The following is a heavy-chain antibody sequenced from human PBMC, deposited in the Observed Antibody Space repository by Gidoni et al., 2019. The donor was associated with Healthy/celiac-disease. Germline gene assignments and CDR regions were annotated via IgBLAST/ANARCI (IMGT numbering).Heavy chain of an antibody. CDR2: IYHSGRT. CDR3: ARDLSRYRSSRYGWFDP. V-gene: IGHV4-38-2*02. Sequence: VQLQQSGPGLVKPSETLSFLCALSGYSIRSGYSWGWIRQPPGKGLEWSGSIYHSGRTYYTPSLKSRGTISVDTSKNQFSLRLSSVTAGDTAVYYCARDLSRYRSSRYGWFDPWGQGTLVTVSS. D-gene: IGHD6-13*01. J-gene: IGHJ5*02. CDR1: GYSIRSGYS.